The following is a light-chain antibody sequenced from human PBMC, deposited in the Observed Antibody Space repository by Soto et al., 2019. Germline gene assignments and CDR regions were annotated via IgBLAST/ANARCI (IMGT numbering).Light chain of an antibody. V-gene: IGLV1-44*01. CDR1: SSDTGSNT. Sequence: QSVLTQPRSASETPGQRVTIACSGGSSDTGSNTVNWYQQLPGTAPRFLIYNNDQRPPGVPERFSSSESGTSPSLAISVLQSEDEADYYCATWDNTLYVFGTGTKVTVL. J-gene: IGLJ1*01. CDR3: ATWDNTLYV. CDR2: NND.